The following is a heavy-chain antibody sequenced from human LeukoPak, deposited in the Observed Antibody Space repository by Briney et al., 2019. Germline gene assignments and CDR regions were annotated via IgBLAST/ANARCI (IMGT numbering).Heavy chain of an antibody. CDR2: ISYDGSNK. V-gene: IGHV3-30*18. J-gene: IGHJ4*02. D-gene: IGHD6-13*01. CDR3: AKKFPGTVAAGTDH. Sequence: PGRSLRPSCAASGFTFSSYAMRWFRQPPGKGREWVADISYDGSNKYYGDSVKGRFTISRDNSKNTLYLQMSSLRAEDTAVYYCAKKFPGTVAAGTDHWGQGTLVSVSS. CDR1: GFTFSSYA.